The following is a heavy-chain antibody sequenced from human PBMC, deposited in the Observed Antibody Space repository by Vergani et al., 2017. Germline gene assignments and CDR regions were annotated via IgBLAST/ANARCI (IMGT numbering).Heavy chain of an antibody. CDR2: IRGSGGNT. Sequence: EVQLLESGGGLVQPGGSLRLSCAASGFTFSSYAMSWVRQVPGKGLEWVSGIRGSGGNTAYANSVKGRFTISRDNSKNTLYLKMNSLRAEDTAVYYCAKGVYCSSTSCYEVRGYYYGMGVWGQGTTVTFSS. D-gene: IGHD2-2*01. CDR3: AKGVYCSSTSCYEVRGYYYGMGV. J-gene: IGHJ6*02. CDR1: GFTFSSYA. V-gene: IGHV3-23*01.